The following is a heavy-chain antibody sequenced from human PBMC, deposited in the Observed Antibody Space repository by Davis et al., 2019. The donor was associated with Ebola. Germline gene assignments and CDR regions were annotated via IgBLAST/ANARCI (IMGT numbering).Heavy chain of an antibody. J-gene: IGHJ4*02. CDR3: AKDLGSIVVVTGPDH. CDR1: GFPFSSYG. V-gene: IGHV3-30*02. D-gene: IGHD2-21*02. CDR2: IRFDGTNK. Sequence: GGSLRLSCAASGFPFSSYGMHWVRQAPGKGLEWVAFIRFDGTNKYYVDSVKGRFTISRDDPKDTLYLQMNSQRAEDTAVYYCAKDLGSIVVVTGPDHWGQGTLVTVSS.